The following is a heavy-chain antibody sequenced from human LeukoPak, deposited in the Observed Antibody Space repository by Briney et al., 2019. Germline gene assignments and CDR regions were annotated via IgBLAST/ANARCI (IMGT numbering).Heavy chain of an antibody. J-gene: IGHJ4*02. V-gene: IGHV3-30*04. CDR1: GFTFSSYA. CDR3: ARGVRIAVAGYIDY. CDR2: ISYDGSNK. D-gene: IGHD6-19*01. Sequence: PGGSLRLSCAASGFTFSSYAMHWVRQAPGKGLEWVAAISYDGSNKNYADFVKGRFTISRDNSKNTLYLQMNSLRAEGTTVYYCARGVRIAVAGYIDYWGQGTLVTVSS.